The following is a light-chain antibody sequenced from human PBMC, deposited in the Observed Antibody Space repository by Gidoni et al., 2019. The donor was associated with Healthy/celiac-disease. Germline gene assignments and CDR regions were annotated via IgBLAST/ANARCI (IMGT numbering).Light chain of an antibody. CDR1: QSISSY. V-gene: IGKV1-39*01. Sequence: SPSSLSASVGDRDTITCRASQSISSYLNWYQQKPGKAPKLLIYAASSLQSGVPSRFSGSGSGTDFTLTISSLQPEDFATYYCQQSYSTPLTFGGGTKVEIK. J-gene: IGKJ4*01. CDR3: QQSYSTPLT. CDR2: AAS.